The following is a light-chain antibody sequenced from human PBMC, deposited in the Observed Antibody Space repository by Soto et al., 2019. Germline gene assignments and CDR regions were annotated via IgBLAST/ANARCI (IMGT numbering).Light chain of an antibody. CDR3: QRYNAFSQT. CDR2: DAS. J-gene: IGKJ1*01. CDR1: QSINSW. Sequence: DIQMTPSPSTLSASVGDRVTITCRASQSINSWVAWFQQKPGKAPKVLIYDASTLESGVPSRFSGSGSGTEFTLTIDSLQPDDVATYYCQRYNAFSQTFGQGTKVEI. V-gene: IGKV1-5*01.